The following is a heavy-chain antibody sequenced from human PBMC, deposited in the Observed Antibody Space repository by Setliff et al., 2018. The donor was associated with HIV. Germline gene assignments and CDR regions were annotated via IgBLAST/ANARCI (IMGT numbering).Heavy chain of an antibody. CDR2: IHYSGST. CDR3: ARHSSSRRHDAFDI. D-gene: IGHD6-6*01. CDR1: GDSITRGSYY. J-gene: IGHJ3*02. V-gene: IGHV4-61*10. Sequence: KTSETLSLTCTVSGDSITRGSYYWSWIRQPAGKGLEWIGYIHYSGSTNYNPSLKSRVTISVDTSKNQFSLKLSSVTAADTAVYYCARHSSSRRHDAFDIWGQGTMVTVSS.